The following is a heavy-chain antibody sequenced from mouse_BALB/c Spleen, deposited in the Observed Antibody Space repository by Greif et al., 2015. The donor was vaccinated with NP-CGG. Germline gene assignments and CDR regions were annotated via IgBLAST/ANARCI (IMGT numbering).Heavy chain of an antibody. CDR1: GFDFSRYW. Sequence: EVKLVESGGGLVQPGGSLKLSCAASGFDFSRYWMSWVRQAPGKGLEWIGEINPDSSTINYTPSLKDKFIISRDNAKNMLYLQMSKVRSEDTALYYCARPDGYYGFAYWGQGTLVTVSA. V-gene: IGHV4-1*02. D-gene: IGHD2-3*01. CDR2: INPDSSTI. J-gene: IGHJ3*01. CDR3: ARPDGYYGFAY.